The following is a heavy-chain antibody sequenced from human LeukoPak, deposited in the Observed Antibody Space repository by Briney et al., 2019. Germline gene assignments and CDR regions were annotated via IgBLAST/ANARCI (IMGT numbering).Heavy chain of an antibody. V-gene: IGHV4-59*01. CDR3: ARDVGFSYYDFWSGYPTTNWFDP. J-gene: IGHJ5*02. Sequence: PSETLSLTCTVSGGSISSYYWSWIRQPPGKGLEWIGYIYYSGSTNYNPSLKSRVTISVDTSKNQFSLKLSSVTAADTAVYYCARDVGFSYYDFWSGYPTTNWFDPWGQGTLVTVSS. D-gene: IGHD3-3*01. CDR2: IYYSGST. CDR1: GGSISSYY.